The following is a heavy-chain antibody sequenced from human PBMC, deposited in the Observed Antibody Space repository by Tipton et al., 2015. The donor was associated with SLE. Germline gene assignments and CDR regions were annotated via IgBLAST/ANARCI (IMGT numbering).Heavy chain of an antibody. CDR2: ISYDGSNR. Sequence: SLRLSCAASGFTFSSNAMHWVRQAPGKGLEWVAVISYDGSNRYYADSVKGRFTISRDNAKNSLYLQMNSLRAEDTALYYCAKGTVSIAVAGYFDYWGQGTLVTVSS. D-gene: IGHD6-19*01. V-gene: IGHV3-30*04. CDR3: AKGTVSIAVAGYFDY. CDR1: GFTFSSNA. J-gene: IGHJ4*02.